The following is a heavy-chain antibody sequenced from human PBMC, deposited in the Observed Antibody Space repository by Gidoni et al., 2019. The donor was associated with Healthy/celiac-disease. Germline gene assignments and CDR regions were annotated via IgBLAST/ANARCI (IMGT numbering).Heavy chain of an antibody. D-gene: IGHD6-13*01. Sequence: QVTLRESGPALVKPTQTLTLTCTFSGFSLSTSGLCVSWIRQPPGKALEWLALIDWDDDKYYSTSLKTRLTISKDTSKNQVVLTMTNMDPVDTATYYCARVIAAADWFDPWGQGTLVTVSS. V-gene: IGHV2-70*01. J-gene: IGHJ5*02. CDR3: ARVIAAADWFDP. CDR1: GFSLSTSGLC. CDR2: IDWDDDK.